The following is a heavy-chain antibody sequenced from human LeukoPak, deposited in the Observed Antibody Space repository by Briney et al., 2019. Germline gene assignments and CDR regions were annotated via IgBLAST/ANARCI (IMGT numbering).Heavy chain of an antibody. D-gene: IGHD3-22*01. Sequence: PSGTLSLTCTVSGVSISSSNSYWGWIRQPPGKGLEWIGEINHSGSTNYNPSLKSRVTISVDTSKNQFSLKLSSVTAADTAVYYCARHGYYYDSSGSLDYWGQGTLVTVSS. J-gene: IGHJ4*02. CDR1: GVSISSSNSY. CDR2: INHSGST. CDR3: ARHGYYYDSSGSLDY. V-gene: IGHV4-39*01.